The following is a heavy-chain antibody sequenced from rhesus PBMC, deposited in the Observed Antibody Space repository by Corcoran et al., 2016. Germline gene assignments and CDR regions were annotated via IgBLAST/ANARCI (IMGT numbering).Heavy chain of an antibody. V-gene: IGHV3-54*02. CDR1: GFTFSIYG. Sequence: EVQLVESGGGLAQPGGSLRLSCVGSGFTFSIYGFHWVRQAPGKGLEWVAVISSDGSKTDFADSVKERITISRDNSKNTLYLQMSNLRLEDTAVYYCTRFDYWGQGVLVTVSS. CDR2: ISSDGSKT. CDR3: TRFDY. J-gene: IGHJ4*01.